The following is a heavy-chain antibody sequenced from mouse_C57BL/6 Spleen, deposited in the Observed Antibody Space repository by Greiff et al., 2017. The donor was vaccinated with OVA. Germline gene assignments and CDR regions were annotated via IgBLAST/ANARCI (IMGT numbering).Heavy chain of an antibody. CDR2: IDPSDSYT. V-gene: IGHV1-69*01. CDR3: VRGLGRVAY. Sequence: VQLQQSGAELVMPGASVKLSCKASGYTFTSYWMHWVKQRPGQGLEWIGEIDPSDSYTNYNQKFKGKSTLTVDKSSSTAYMQLSSLTSEDSAVYYCVRGLGRVAYWGQGTLVTVSA. J-gene: IGHJ3*01. D-gene: IGHD4-1*01. CDR1: GYTFTSYW.